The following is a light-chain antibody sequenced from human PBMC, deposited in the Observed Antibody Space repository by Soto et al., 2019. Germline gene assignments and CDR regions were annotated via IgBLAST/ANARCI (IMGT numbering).Light chain of an antibody. V-gene: IGKV1-5*01. CDR1: QSISSW. CDR3: QQCDSYPYT. J-gene: IGKJ2*01. CDR2: DAS. Sequence: DIEMTQSPSTLSASVGDRVSITCRASQSISSWLAWYQQKPGKAPKLLIYDASSLESGVLSRFSGSGSGTQFTLSISSLQPDDFATYYCQQCDSYPYTFGQGTNLEIK.